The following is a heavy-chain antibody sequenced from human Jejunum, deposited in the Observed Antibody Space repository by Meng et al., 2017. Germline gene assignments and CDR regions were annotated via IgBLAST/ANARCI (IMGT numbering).Heavy chain of an antibody. V-gene: IGHV1-69*13. J-gene: IGHJ3*02. Sequence: SVKVSCKASGGTFSRYAISWVRQAPGQGLEWMGGIIPKFGSADYAQKLQGRVTITADESTTTAYMELSSLRSEDTALYYCARADESRGYTDPFDIWGQGTMVTVSS. CDR3: ARADESRGYTDPFDI. CDR2: IIPKFGSA. CDR1: GGTFSRYA. D-gene: IGHD3-22*01.